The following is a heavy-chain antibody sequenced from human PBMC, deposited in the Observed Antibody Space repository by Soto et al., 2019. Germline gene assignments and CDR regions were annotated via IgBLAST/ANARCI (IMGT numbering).Heavy chain of an antibody. D-gene: IGHD3-3*01. V-gene: IGHV3-7*01. CDR1: GFTFSSYW. CDR2: IKQDGSDK. Sequence: PGGSLRLSCAASGFTFSSYWMSWVRQAPGKGLEWVASIKQDGSDKYYVDSVKGRFTISRDNAKNSLYLQMNSLRAEDTAVYYCARTFPSYDFWSGYLWDWGQGTLVTVSS. CDR3: ARTFPSYDFWSGYLWD. J-gene: IGHJ4*02.